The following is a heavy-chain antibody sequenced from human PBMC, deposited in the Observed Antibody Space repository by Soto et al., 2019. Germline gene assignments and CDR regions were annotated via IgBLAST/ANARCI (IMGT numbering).Heavy chain of an antibody. D-gene: IGHD6-6*01. V-gene: IGHV4-30-4*01. CDR2: IYYSGST. Sequence: QVQLQESGPGLVKPSQTLSLTCTVSGGSISSGDYYWSWIRQPPGKGLEWIGYIYYSGSTYYNPSRKSRVTISVDPSKNQFSLKLRSVTAADTAVYYCARVLAALPRFDYWGQGTLVTVSS. CDR3: ARVLAALPRFDY. J-gene: IGHJ4*02. CDR1: GGSISSGDYY.